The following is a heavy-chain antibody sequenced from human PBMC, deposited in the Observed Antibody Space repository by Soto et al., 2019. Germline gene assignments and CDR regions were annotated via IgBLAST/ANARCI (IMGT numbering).Heavy chain of an antibody. CDR3: ARDLGITDNYYFDY. CDR1: GFTFSDYS. CDR2: ISSSGSTI. D-gene: IGHD1-20*01. Sequence: QVPLVESGGGLVKPGGSLRLSCAASGFTFSDYSMSWIRQAPGKGLEWVSYISSSGSTIYYADSVKGRFTISRDNDXNSLYLQMNSLRAEDTAVYYCARDLGITDNYYFDYWGQGTLVTVSS. V-gene: IGHV3-11*01. J-gene: IGHJ4*02.